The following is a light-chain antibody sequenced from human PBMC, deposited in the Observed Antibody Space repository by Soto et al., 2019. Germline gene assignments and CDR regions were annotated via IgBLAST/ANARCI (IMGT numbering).Light chain of an antibody. CDR3: QYYDYNIVL. V-gene: IGLV6-57*04. CDR1: SGSIASNY. J-gene: IGLJ2*01. Sequence: NFMLTQPHSVSESPGKTVTISCTRSSGSIASNYVQWYQQRPGSAPTTVIYEDNQRPSGVPDRFSGSIDSSSNSASLTISGLKTEDEADYYCQYYDYNIVLFGGGTKVTVL. CDR2: EDN.